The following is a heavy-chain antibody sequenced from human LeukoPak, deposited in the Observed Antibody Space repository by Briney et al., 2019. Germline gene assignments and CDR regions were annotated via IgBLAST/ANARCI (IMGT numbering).Heavy chain of an antibody. Sequence: PSETLSLTCTVSGDPVSRGSYYWSWIRQPPGKGLEWIGYVSYSGSTRYNPSLKNRVTISLDMSKNQFSLKLTSVTAADTAVYFCARERDGTDYWGQGTLVTVSS. D-gene: IGHD1-26*01. CDR1: GDPVSRGSYY. J-gene: IGHJ4*02. CDR3: ARERDGTDY. V-gene: IGHV4-61*01. CDR2: VSYSGST.